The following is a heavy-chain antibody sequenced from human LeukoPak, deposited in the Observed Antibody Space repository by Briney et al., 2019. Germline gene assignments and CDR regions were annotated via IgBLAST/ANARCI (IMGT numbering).Heavy chain of an antibody. CDR2: ISGSGGST. D-gene: IGHD3-22*01. CDR3: AKGSGYYDRSHFDY. J-gene: IGHJ4*02. Sequence: GGSLRLSCAASGLTFSNYAMTWVRQAPGKGLEWVSSISGSGGSTFYADSVKGRFTISRDNSKNTLYLQMNSLRAEDTAVYYCAKGSGYYDRSHFDYWGQGTLVTVSS. CDR1: GLTFSNYA. V-gene: IGHV3-23*01.